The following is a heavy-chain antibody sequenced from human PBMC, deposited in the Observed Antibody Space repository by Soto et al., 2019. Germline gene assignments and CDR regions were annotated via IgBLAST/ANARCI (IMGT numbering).Heavy chain of an antibody. V-gene: IGHV3-23*01. CDR2: ISGSGGST. J-gene: IGHJ4*02. D-gene: IGHD4-17*01. Sequence: GGSLRLSCAASGFAFSLYAMSWVRQAPGKGLKWVSTISGSGGSTYYADSVKGRFTISRDNSKNTLYLQINSLRAEDTAVYYCAKAGDYGDYEDYWGQGALVTVSS. CDR1: GFAFSLYA. CDR3: AKAGDYGDYEDY.